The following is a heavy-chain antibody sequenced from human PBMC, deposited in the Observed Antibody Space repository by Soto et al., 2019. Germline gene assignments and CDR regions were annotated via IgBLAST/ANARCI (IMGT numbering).Heavy chain of an antibody. CDR1: GFTFSSYG. D-gene: IGHD6-13*01. V-gene: IGHV3-30*18. CDR2: ISYDGSNK. J-gene: IGHJ6*02. CDR3: ANNIAAAGEVGYYYYGMDV. Sequence: GGSLRLSCAASGFTFSSYGMHWVRQAPGKGLEWVAVISYDGSNKYYADSVKGRFTISRDNSKNTLYLQMNSLRAEDTAVYYCANNIAAAGEVGYYYYGMDVWGQGTTGTVSS.